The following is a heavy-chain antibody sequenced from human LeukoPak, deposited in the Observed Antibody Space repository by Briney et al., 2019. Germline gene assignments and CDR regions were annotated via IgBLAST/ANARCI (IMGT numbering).Heavy chain of an antibody. CDR2: ISGSGSST. J-gene: IGHJ4*02. D-gene: IGHD2-15*01. CDR3: AKRYCSGGSCYPLDY. Sequence: GGSLRLSCAASGFTFTSYAMSWVRQAPGKGLEWVSAISGSGSSTYYADSVKGRFTISRDNSKNTLYLQMNSLRAEDTAVYYCAKRYCSGGSCYPLDYWGQGNLVTVSS. CDR1: GFTFTSYA. V-gene: IGHV3-23*01.